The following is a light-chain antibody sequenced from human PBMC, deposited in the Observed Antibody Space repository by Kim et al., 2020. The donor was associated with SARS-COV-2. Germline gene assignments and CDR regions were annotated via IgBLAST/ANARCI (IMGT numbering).Light chain of an antibody. CDR1: QGVSSN. V-gene: IGKV3-15*01. Sequence: EIVMTQSPATLSVSPGERATLSCRASQGVSSNFAWYQQKPGQAPRLLIYGASTRATGIPARFSGSGSGTEFTLTISSLQSEDFAVYYCHQYDNWPRTFGQGTKVDIK. J-gene: IGKJ1*01. CDR2: GAS. CDR3: HQYDNWPRT.